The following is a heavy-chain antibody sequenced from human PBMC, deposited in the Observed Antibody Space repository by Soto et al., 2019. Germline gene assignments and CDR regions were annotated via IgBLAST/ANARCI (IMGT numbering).Heavy chain of an antibody. CDR3: GGRGGVLDF. V-gene: IGHV3-48*02. CDR1: GFPFSSYS. J-gene: IGHJ4*02. Sequence: GGSLILSCAASGFPFSSYSRNWLRPAPGKGLEWISYIITAIISIYYADCVKCRFAISRDNAKNSLFLQMNILRDEDTAVYYWGGRGGVLDFGGRGALVTVS. CDR2: IITAIISI. D-gene: IGHD3-16*01.